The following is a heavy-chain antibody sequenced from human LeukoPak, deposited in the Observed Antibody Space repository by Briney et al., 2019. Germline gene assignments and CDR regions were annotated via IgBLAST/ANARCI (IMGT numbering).Heavy chain of an antibody. D-gene: IGHD6-13*01. CDR2: INHSGST. V-gene: IGHV4-34*01. CDR1: GGSFSGYY. CDR3: ARKRGKSGSWTPPRFDY. Sequence: SETLSLTCAVYGGSFSGYYWSWIRQPPGKGLEWIGEINHSGSTNYNPSLKSRVTISVDTSKNQFSLKLSSVTAADTAVYYCARKRGKSGSWTPPRFDYWGQGTLVTVSS. J-gene: IGHJ4*02.